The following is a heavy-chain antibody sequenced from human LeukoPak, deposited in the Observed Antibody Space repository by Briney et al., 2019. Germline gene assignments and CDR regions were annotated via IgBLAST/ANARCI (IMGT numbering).Heavy chain of an antibody. CDR3: ARAYGSGSYWFDY. V-gene: IGHV3-11*04. CDR1: GFTFSDYY. Sequence: PGRSLRLSCAASGFTFSDYYMSWIRQAPGEGLEWISYISTSGSNIHYADSVKGRFTISRDNAENSVYLQMNRLRDEDTAIYYCARAYGSGSYWFDYWGQGTLVTVSS. J-gene: IGHJ4*02. CDR2: ISTSGSNI. D-gene: IGHD3-10*01.